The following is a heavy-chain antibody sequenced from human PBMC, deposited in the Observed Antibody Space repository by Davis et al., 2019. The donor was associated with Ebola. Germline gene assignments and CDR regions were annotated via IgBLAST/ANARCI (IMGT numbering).Heavy chain of an antibody. J-gene: IGHJ4*02. CDR3: ASAYHDFWSGYYGSVYFDY. D-gene: IGHD3-3*01. Sequence: MPSETLSLTCTVSGGSISSYYWSWIRQPPGKGLEWIGYIYYSGSTNYNPSLKSRVTISVDPSKNQFSLKRSSVTAADTAVYYCASAYHDFWSGYYGSVYFDYWGQGTLVTVSS. CDR1: GGSISSYY. CDR2: IYYSGST. V-gene: IGHV4-59*01.